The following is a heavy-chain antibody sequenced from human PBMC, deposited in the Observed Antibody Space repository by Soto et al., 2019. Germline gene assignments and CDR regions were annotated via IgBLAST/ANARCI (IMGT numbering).Heavy chain of an antibody. CDR2: IYHSGST. V-gene: IGHV4-4*02. D-gene: IGHD6-19*01. Sequence: PSETLSLTCAVSGGSISSSNWWSWVRQPPGKGLEWIGEIYHSGSTNYNPSLKSRVTISVDKSKNQFSLKLSSVTAADTAVYYCARASIAVAYYYYYGMDVWGQGTTVTVSS. CDR1: GGSISSSNW. CDR3: ARASIAVAYYYYYGMDV. J-gene: IGHJ6*02.